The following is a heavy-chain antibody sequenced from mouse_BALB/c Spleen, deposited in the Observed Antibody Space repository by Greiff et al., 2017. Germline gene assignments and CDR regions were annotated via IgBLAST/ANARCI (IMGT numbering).Heavy chain of an antibody. V-gene: IGHV5-6*02. Sequence: DVKLVESGGDLVKPGGSLKLSCAASGFTFSSYGMSWVRQTPDKRLEWVATISSGGSYTYYPDSVKGRFTISRDNAKNTLYLQMSSLKSEDTAMYYCARERELLRSDYWGQGTTLTVSS. CDR2: ISSGGSYT. CDR1: GFTFSSYG. D-gene: IGHD1-1*01. CDR3: ARERELLRSDY. J-gene: IGHJ2*01.